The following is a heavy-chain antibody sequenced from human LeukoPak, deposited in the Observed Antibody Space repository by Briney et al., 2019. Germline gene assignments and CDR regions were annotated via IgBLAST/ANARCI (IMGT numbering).Heavy chain of an antibody. Sequence: SETLSLTCTVSGGSVSSGSYYWSWIRQPPGKALEWIGYIYYSGSTNYNPSLKSRVTISVDTSKNQFSLKLSSVTAADTAVYYCARLTYYYDSSGYPPIDYWGQGTLVTVSS. D-gene: IGHD3-22*01. V-gene: IGHV4-61*01. J-gene: IGHJ4*02. CDR2: IYYSGST. CDR3: ARLTYYYDSSGYPPIDY. CDR1: GGSVSSGSYY.